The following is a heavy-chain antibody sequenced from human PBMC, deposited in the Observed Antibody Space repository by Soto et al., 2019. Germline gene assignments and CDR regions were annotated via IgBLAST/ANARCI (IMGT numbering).Heavy chain of an antibody. CDR2: IIPIFGTA. Sequence: QVQLVQSGAEVKKPGSSVKVSCKASGGTFSSYAISWVRQAPGQGLAWMGGIIPIFGTATYAQKFQGRVTITADESTSTAYMELSSLRSEDTAVYYCARLRWSYYLSGYFDYWGQGTMVTVSS. CDR3: ARLRWSYYLSGYFDY. D-gene: IGHD1-26*01. J-gene: IGHJ4*02. V-gene: IGHV1-69*12. CDR1: GGTFSSYA.